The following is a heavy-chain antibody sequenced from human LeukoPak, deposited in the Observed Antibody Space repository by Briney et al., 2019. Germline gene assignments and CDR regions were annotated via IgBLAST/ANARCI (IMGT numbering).Heavy chain of an antibody. J-gene: IGHJ5*02. CDR2: ISGSGGST. CDR3: ANLNPVVGAP. V-gene: IGHV3-23*01. Sequence: GGSLRLSCAASGFTFSSYAMNWVRQAPGKGLEWVSGISGSGGSTYYADSVNGRFTISRDNSKNTLFLQMNSLRAEDTAIYYCANLNPVVGAPWGQGTLVTVSS. CDR1: GFTFSSYA. D-gene: IGHD1-26*01.